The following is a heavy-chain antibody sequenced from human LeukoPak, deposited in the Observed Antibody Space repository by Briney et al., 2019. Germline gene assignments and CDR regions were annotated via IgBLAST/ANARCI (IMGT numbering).Heavy chain of an antibody. D-gene: IGHD2-15*01. V-gene: IGHV3-23*01. J-gene: IGHJ4*02. CDR1: GFTFSSFA. CDR3: AKFLKGYCSGGSCYFDY. Sequence: GGSLRLSCAASGFTFSSFAMSWVRQAPGKGLEWVSAISGGGTNTYYANVAKGRFTISRDNSKNTLYLQMNSLRAEDTAVYYCAKFLKGYCSGGSCYFDYWGQGTLVTVSS. CDR2: ISGGGTNT.